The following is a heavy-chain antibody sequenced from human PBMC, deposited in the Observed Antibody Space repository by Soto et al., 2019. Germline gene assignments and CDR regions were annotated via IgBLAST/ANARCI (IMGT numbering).Heavy chain of an antibody. CDR3: AKVMQRWSWVSDF. CDR1: EFTFSDYA. J-gene: IGHJ4*02. D-gene: IGHD3-10*01. Sequence: EVQLLESGGGLVQPGGSLRLSCGASEFTFSDYAMTWVRQPPGKGLEWVATISSSGVATYYADSVKGRFTISRDNSKNTVYLQVTTRRDEDTAVYYCAKVMQRWSWVSDFGGQGTLVTVSS. CDR2: ISSSGVAT. V-gene: IGHV3-23*01.